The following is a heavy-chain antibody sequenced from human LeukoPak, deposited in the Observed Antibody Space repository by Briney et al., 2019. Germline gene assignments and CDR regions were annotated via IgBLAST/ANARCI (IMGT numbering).Heavy chain of an antibody. D-gene: IGHD2-2*01. Sequence: PGGSLRLSCAASGFTVSSNYMSWVRQAPGKGLEWGSVIYSGGSTYYADSVKGRFTISRDNSKNTLYLQMNSLRAEDTAVYYCARSTLPAATGYYFDYWGQGTLVTVSS. CDR1: GFTVSSNY. V-gene: IGHV3-66*02. J-gene: IGHJ4*02. CDR3: ARSTLPAATGYYFDY. CDR2: IYSGGST.